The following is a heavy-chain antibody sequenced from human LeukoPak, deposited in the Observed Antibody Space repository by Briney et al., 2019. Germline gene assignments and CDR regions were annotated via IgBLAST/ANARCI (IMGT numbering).Heavy chain of an antibody. V-gene: IGHV3-64*01. J-gene: IGHJ3*01. D-gene: IGHD3-16*01. CDR1: GFIFSNYA. CDR2: ISRHGSST. CDR3: ARVGDNDAFDV. Sequence: GGSLRLSCAASGFIFSNYAMHWVRQAPGKGLEYVSAISRHGSSTYYANSVKGRFSISRDNSKNTLYLQMGSLRAEDMAVFYCARVGDNDAFDVWGQGTMVTVSS.